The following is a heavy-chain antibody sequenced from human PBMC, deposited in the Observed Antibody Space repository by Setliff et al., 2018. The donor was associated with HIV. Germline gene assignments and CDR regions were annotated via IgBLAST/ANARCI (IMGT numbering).Heavy chain of an antibody. V-gene: IGHV4-34*01. CDR1: GGSFSGYY. CDR2: INHSGSA. Sequence: PSETLSLTCAVYGGSFSGYYWSWIRQPPGKGLEWIGEINHSGSANYNPSLKSRLTISVDTSKNQFSLKLSSVTAADTAVYYCASSQGYDFWSGPTGYYMDVWGKGTTVTVS. D-gene: IGHD3-3*01. CDR3: ASSQGYDFWSGPTGYYMDV. J-gene: IGHJ6*03.